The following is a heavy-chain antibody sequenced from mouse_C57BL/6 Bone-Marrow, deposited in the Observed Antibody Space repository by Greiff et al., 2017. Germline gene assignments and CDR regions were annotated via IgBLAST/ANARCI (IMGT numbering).Heavy chain of an antibody. CDR1: GFTFSSYA. V-gene: IGHV5-4*03. CDR3: ARNKLGDYAMDY. CDR2: ISAGGSYT. J-gene: IGHJ4*01. Sequence: EVKLVEPGGGLVKPGGSLKLSCAASGFTFSSYAMSWVRQTPEQRLEWVATISAGGSYTYYPDNVKGRFTISRDNATNNLYLQMSHLKSEDTAMYYCARNKLGDYAMDYWGQGTSVTVSS. D-gene: IGHD3-1*01.